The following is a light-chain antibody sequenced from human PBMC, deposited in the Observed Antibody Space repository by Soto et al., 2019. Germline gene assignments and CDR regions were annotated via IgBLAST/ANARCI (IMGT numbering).Light chain of an antibody. CDR1: SSDVGGYNY. J-gene: IGLJ2*01. V-gene: IGLV2-11*01. CDR3: CSYAGSYTLV. CDR2: DVN. Sequence: QSVLTQPRSVSGSPGQSVTISCTGTSSDVGGYNYVSWYQQHPGKAPKLIIYDVNKRPSGVPDRFSGSKSGNTASLTISGLQAEDETDYYCCSYAGSYTLVFGGGTQLTVL.